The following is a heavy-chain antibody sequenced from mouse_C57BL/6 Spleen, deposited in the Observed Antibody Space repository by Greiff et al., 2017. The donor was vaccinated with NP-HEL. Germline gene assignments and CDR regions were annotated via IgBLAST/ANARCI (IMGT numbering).Heavy chain of an antibody. CDR2: IDPSDSYT. CDR1: GYTFTSYW. V-gene: IGHV1-59*01. J-gene: IGHJ1*03. CDR3: ARNLRWYFDV. D-gene: IGHD2-12*01. Sequence: VQLQQPGAELVRPGTSVKLSCKASGYTFTSYWMHWVKQRPGQGLEWIGVIDPSDSYTNYNQKFKGKATLTVDTSSSTAYMQLSSLTSEDSAVYYCARNLRWYFDVWGTGTTVTVSS.